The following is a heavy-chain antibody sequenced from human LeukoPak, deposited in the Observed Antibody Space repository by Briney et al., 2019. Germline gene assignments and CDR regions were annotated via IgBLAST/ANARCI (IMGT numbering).Heavy chain of an antibody. V-gene: IGHV4-34*01. D-gene: IGHD3-10*01. CDR3: ARATRAPPITMVRGVILVPKYFQH. CDR1: GGSFSGYY. CDR2: INHSGST. Sequence: NPSETLSLTCAVYGGSFSGYYWSWIRQPPGKGLEWIGEINHSGSTNYNPSLKSRVTISVDTSKNQFSLKLSSVTAADTAVYYCARATRAPPITMVRGVILVPKYFQHWGQGTLVTVSS. J-gene: IGHJ1*01.